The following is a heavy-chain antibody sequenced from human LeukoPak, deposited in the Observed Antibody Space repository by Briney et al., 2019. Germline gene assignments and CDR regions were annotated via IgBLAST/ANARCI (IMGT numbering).Heavy chain of an antibody. V-gene: IGHV1-18*01. CDR3: ARADRGRDGYAHYYYYYMDV. J-gene: IGHJ6*03. CDR2: ISAYNGNT. CDR1: GYTFTSYG. Sequence: ASVKVSCKASGYTFTSYGISWVRQAPGQGLEWMGWISAYNGNTNYAQKFQGRVTITTDESTSTAYMELSSLRSEDTAVYYCARADRGRDGYAHYYYYYMDVWGKGTTVTVSS. D-gene: IGHD5-24*01.